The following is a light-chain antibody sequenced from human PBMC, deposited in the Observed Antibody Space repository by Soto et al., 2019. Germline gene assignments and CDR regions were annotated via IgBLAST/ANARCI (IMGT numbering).Light chain of an antibody. J-gene: IGKJ4*01. CDR2: DAS. V-gene: IGKV3-11*01. Sequence: DIVLTQSPGTLSLSPGERATLSCRASQSVDRYLAWYQQKPGQAPRLLIYDASNRATGIPARFSGSGSGTDFTLTINSLQPEDVATYYCQKYNSAPSLTFGGGTKVDIK. CDR3: QKYNSAPSLT. CDR1: QSVDRY.